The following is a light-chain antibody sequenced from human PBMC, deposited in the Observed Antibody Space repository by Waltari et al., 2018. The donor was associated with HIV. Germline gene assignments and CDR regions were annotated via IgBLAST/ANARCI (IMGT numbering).Light chain of an antibody. CDR3: YAAADNKAI. J-gene: IGLJ2*01. V-gene: IGLV3-27*01. Sequence: SYGLTQPFSVSVSPGQTARITRSGDILAEKYARWFQQKPGQAPVLVMFKVTERPSGIPERFSGSTSGITITLTIIGAQVEDEADYYCYAAADNKAIFGGGTKLTVL. CDR2: KVT. CDR1: ILAEKY.